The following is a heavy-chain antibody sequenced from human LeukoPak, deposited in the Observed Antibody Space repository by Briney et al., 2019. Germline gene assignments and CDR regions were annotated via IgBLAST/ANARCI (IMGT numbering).Heavy chain of an antibody. CDR3: ATDQPFDY. Sequence: GGSLRLSCAATGLTVSSNYMSWVRQAPGKGLEWVSVIYSGGTTYYTDSVKGRFTISRDNSKNTLYLQMNSLRAEDTAMYYCATDQPFDYWGQGTLVTVSS. J-gene: IGHJ4*02. CDR1: GLTVSSNY. CDR2: IYSGGTT. V-gene: IGHV3-53*01.